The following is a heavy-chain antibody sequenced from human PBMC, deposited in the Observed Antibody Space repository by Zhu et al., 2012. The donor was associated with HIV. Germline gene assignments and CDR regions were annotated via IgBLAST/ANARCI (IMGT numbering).Heavy chain of an antibody. J-gene: IGHJ4*02. CDR2: INRSGDT. D-gene: IGHD3-10*01. CDR1: GGSFSGYY. Sequence: QVQLQQWGAGLLKPSETLSLTCAVYGGSFSGYYWGWIRQPPGKGLERIGEINRSGDTNYNPSLKSRVTISVDTSKNQFSLKLNSVTAADTAVYYCARGYGSGSYYHYWGQGTLVTVSS. V-gene: IGHV4-34*01. CDR3: ARGYGSGSYYHY.